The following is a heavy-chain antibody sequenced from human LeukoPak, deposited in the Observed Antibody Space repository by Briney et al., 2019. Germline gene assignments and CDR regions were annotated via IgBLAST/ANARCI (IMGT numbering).Heavy chain of an antibody. Sequence: PGGSLRLSCAASGFSFSSYAMSWVRQAPGKGLEWVSGISGSGGSSYYADSVKGRFTISRDNSKNTLYLQMNSLRAEDTAVYYCAKVRRSSSSPIAFDIWGQGTVVTVSS. CDR2: ISGSGGSS. D-gene: IGHD6-6*01. CDR3: AKVRRSSSSPIAFDI. J-gene: IGHJ3*02. CDR1: GFSFSSYA. V-gene: IGHV3-23*01.